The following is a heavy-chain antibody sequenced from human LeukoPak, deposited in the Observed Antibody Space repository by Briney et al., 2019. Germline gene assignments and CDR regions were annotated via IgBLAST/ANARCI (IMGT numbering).Heavy chain of an antibody. J-gene: IGHJ4*02. V-gene: IGHV3-48*02. Sequence: QPGGSMRLSCAASAFIFSNYGMTWVRQAPGKGLEWVSYISFTTTTEYYADSVKGRFTVSRDNAKNSLYLQMNSLRDEDTAIYFCAGVGEGHSVNHLDWWGQGTLVTVSS. CDR2: ISFTTTTE. D-gene: IGHD3-3*01. CDR3: AGVGEGHSVNHLDW. CDR1: AFIFSNYG.